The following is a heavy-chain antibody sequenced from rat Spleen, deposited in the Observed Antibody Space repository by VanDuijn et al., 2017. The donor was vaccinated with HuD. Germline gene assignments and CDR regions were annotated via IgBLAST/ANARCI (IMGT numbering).Heavy chain of an antibody. J-gene: IGHJ4*01. D-gene: IGHD4-3*01. Sequence: EVQLVESGGGLVQPGRSLKFSCAASGFSFGDYAMAWVRQAPKKGLEWVATIIYDGSSTYYRDSVKGRFTISRDNAKSTLYLQMDSLKSEDTATYYCARHNSGYGVMDAWGQGASVTVSS. V-gene: IGHV5-17*01. CDR2: IIYDGSST. CDR1: GFSFGDYA. CDR3: ARHNSGYGVMDA.